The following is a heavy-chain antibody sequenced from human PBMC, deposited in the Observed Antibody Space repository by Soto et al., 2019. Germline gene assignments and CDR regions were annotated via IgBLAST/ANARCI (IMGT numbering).Heavy chain of an antibody. Sequence: GGSLRLSCAACGFTFSSYAMHWVRQAPGKGLEWVAVISYDGSNKYYADSVKGRFTISRDNSKNTLYLQMNSLRAEDTAVYYCARDRLAGKVYYYGMDVWGQGTTVTVSS. CDR3: ARDRLAGKVYYYGMDV. CDR1: GFTFSSYA. V-gene: IGHV3-30-3*01. CDR2: ISYDGSNK. J-gene: IGHJ6*02. D-gene: IGHD6-19*01.